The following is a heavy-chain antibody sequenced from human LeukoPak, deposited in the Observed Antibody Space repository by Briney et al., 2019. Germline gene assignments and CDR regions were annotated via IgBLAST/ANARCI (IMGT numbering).Heavy chain of an antibody. CDR2: ISSSSSYI. V-gene: IGHV3-21*01. CDR1: GFTFSSYS. CDR3: ARAIVATDAFDI. Sequence: GSLRLSCAASGFTFSSYSMNWVRQAPGKGLEWVSSISSSSSYIYYADSVKGRFTISRDNAKNSLYLQMNSLRAEDTAVYYCARAIVATDAFDIWGQGTMVTASS. J-gene: IGHJ3*02. D-gene: IGHD5-12*01.